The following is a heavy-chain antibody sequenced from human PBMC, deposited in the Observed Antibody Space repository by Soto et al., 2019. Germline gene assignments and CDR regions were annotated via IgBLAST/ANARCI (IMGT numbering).Heavy chain of an antibody. CDR1: GGSFSGYY. D-gene: IGHD3-9*01. V-gene: IGHV4-34*01. J-gene: IGHJ5*02. CDR2: INHSGST. CDR3: ARVRGYDILTNWFDP. Sequence: AETLSLTCAVYGGSFSGYYLSWIRQPPGKGLEWIGEINHSGSTNYNPSLKSRVTISVDTSKNQFSLKLSSVTAADTAVYYCARVRGYDILTNWFDPWGEGTLATVSS.